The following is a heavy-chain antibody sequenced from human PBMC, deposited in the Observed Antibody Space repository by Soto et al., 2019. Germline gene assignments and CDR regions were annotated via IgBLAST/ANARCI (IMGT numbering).Heavy chain of an antibody. CDR3: ARVIRGDYYGSGSYSYYFDY. CDR1: GGSISSGDYY. D-gene: IGHD3-10*01. J-gene: IGHJ4*02. V-gene: IGHV4-30-4*01. Sequence: SETLSLTCTVSGGSISSGDYYWSWIRHPPGKGLEWIGYIYYSGSTYYNPSLKSRITISVDTSKNQFSLKLSSVTAADTAVYCCARVIRGDYYGSGSYSYYFDYWGQGTLVTAPQ. CDR2: IYYSGST.